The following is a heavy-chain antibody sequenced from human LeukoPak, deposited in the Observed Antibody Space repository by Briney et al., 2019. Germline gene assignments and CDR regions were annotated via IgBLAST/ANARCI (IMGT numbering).Heavy chain of an antibody. D-gene: IGHD6-19*01. V-gene: IGHV4-34*01. CDR2: INHSGST. CDR3: AREYSSGWSTGGAFDI. CDR1: GGSSSGYY. Sequence: SETLSLTCAVYGGSSSGYYWSWIRQPPGKGLEWIGEINHSGSTNYNPSLKSRVTISVDTSKNQFSLKLSSVTAADTAVYYCAREYSSGWSTGGAFDIWGQGTMVTVSS. J-gene: IGHJ3*02.